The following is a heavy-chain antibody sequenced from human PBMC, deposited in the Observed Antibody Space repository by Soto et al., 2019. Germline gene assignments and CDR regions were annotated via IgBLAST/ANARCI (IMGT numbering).Heavy chain of an antibody. CDR2: INAGNGNT. J-gene: IGHJ4*02. Sequence: QVQLVQSGAEEKKPGASVKVSCKASGYTFTSYAMHWVRQAPGQRLEWMGGINAGNGNTKYSQKFQGRVTMTRDTAASTACMEVSSLRSEDTAVYYCAGSIVVLTALDYWGQGTLVTVSS. CDR3: AGSIVVLTALDY. CDR1: GYTFTSYA. V-gene: IGHV1-3*05. D-gene: IGHD2-21*02.